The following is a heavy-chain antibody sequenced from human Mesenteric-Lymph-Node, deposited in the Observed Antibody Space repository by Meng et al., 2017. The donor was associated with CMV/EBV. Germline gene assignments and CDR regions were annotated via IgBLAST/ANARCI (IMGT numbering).Heavy chain of an antibody. Sequence: SETLSLTCTVSGDSINSSTYYWGWLRQPPGKGLEWIGNIYYSGSTHYNPSLKSRVTISLDTSKNHFSLRLSSVTAPDTAVYYCARVVSLIGVVTPWFDPWGQGTLVTVSS. J-gene: IGHJ5*02. CDR1: GDSINSSTYY. D-gene: IGHD3-3*01. V-gene: IGHV4-39*02. CDR2: IYYSGST. CDR3: ARVVSLIGVVTPWFDP.